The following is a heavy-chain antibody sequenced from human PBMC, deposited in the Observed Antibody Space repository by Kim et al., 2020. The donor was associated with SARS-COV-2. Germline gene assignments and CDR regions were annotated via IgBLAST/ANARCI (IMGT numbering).Heavy chain of an antibody. D-gene: IGHD4-4*01. J-gene: IGHJ5*02. CDR3: ARRLSYSNYWFDP. V-gene: IGHV5-51*01. Sequence: SPSFQGQVTISADKSISTAYLQWSSLKASDTAMYYCARRLSYSNYWFDPWGQGTLVTVSS.